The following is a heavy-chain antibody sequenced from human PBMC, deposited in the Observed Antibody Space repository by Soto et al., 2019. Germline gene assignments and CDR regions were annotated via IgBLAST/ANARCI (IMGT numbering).Heavy chain of an antibody. V-gene: IGHV4-39*01. CDR3: ARPRENWNDGGENWFDS. D-gene: IGHD1-1*01. Sequence: SETLSVTCTVAGGSSVGSSDCWGWIRQPPGKGLEWIGSIYYSGSTYYNPSLKSRVTISVDTSKNQFSLKLSSVTAADTAVYFCARPRENWNDGGENWFDSWGQGTLVTVS. CDR1: GGSSVGSSDC. J-gene: IGHJ5*01. CDR2: IYYSGST.